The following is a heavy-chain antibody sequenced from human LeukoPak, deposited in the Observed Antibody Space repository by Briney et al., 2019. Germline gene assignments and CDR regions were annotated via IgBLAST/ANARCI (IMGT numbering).Heavy chain of an antibody. J-gene: IGHJ4*02. V-gene: IGHV4-39*07. CDR3: ARGSGTWGY. D-gene: IGHD3-10*01. CDR2: VYYSGST. Sequence: SETLSLTCTVSGGSISSYYWGWIRQPPGKGLEWIGSVYYSGSTYYNPSLKSRVTISINTSKNQFSLKLSSVTAADTAVYYCARGSGTWGYWGQGTLVTVSS. CDR1: GGSISSYY.